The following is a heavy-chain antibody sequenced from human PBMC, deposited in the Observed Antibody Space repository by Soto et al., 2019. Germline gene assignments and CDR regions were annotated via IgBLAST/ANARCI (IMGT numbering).Heavy chain of an antibody. J-gene: IGHJ1*01. V-gene: IGHV3-66*01. CDR3: ARDFVHGDCPEYFQH. Sequence: EVQLVESGGGLVQPGGSLRLSCAASGFTVSSNYMSWVRQAPGKGLEWVSVIYSGGGTYYVDSVKGRFTISRDNSKNTLYLQMNSLRAEDTAVYYCARDFVHGDCPEYFQHWGQGTLVTVSS. D-gene: IGHD2-21*01. CDR2: IYSGGGT. CDR1: GFTVSSNY.